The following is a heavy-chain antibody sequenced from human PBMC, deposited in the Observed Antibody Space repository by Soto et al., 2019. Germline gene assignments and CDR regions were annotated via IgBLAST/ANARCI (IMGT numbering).Heavy chain of an antibody. CDR3: AMVDVYVTPSPQDV. J-gene: IGHJ6*02. V-gene: IGHV1-18*01. D-gene: IGHD3-16*01. CDR1: GYTFTRYG. CDR2: INTYNGNT. Sequence: QVQLVQSGAEVKNPGASVKVSCKASGYTFTRYGIGWARQAPGQGLEWMGWINTYNGNTNYAQNVQGRVTLTTDTSTSTAYMGPGSLRSNDTAIYYCAMVDVYVTPSPQDVWGQGTTVIVSS.